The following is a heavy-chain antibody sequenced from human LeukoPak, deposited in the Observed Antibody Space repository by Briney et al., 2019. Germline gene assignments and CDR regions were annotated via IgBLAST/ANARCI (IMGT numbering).Heavy chain of an antibody. Sequence: SVKVSCKASGGTFSSYAISWVRQAPGQGLEWMGRIIPILGIANYAQKFQGRVTITADKSTSTAYMELSSLRSEDTAVYYCARDRGVVEPAAPLDWFDPWGQGTLVTVSS. D-gene: IGHD2-2*01. CDR2: IIPILGIA. V-gene: IGHV1-69*04. CDR3: ARDRGVVEPAAPLDWFDP. J-gene: IGHJ5*02. CDR1: GGTFSSYA.